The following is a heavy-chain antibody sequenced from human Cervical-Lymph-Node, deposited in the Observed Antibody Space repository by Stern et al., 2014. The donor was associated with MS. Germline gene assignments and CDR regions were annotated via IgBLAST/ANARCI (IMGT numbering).Heavy chain of an antibody. CDR1: GFTFSSYG. CDR2: ISYDGNHT. Sequence: MQLVESGGAVVKPGRSLRLSCAASGFTFSSYGMHWVRQAPGKGLEWVPVISYDGNHTYYADSVQGRFTITRDNSKNTLHLQMNSVTPDDTAIYYCARDYEDTSMLFDHWGQGTLVTVSS. V-gene: IGHV3-30*03. CDR3: ARDYEDTSMLFDH. D-gene: IGHD2-8*01. J-gene: IGHJ4*02.